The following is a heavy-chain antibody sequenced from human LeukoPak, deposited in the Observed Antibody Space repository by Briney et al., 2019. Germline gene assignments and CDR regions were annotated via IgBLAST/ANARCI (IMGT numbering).Heavy chain of an antibody. Sequence: SQTLSLTCTVSGGSISSGSYYWSWIRQPAGKGLEWIGRIYTSGSTNYNPSLKSRVTISVDTSKNQFPLKLSSVTAADTAVYYCARDDPVFGSYFDYWGQGTLVTVSS. CDR3: ARDDPVFGSYFDY. CDR2: IYTSGST. V-gene: IGHV4-61*02. J-gene: IGHJ4*02. CDR1: GGSISSGSYY. D-gene: IGHD3-3*01.